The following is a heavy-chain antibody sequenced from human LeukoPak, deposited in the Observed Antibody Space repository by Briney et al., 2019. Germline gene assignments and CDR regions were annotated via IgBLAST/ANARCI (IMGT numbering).Heavy chain of an antibody. D-gene: IGHD3-10*01. CDR1: GFTFRSYA. V-gene: IGHV3-23*01. CDR2: ISGSAADT. Sequence: GGSLRLSCAASGFTFRSYAMIWVRQAPGKGLEWVSAISGSAADTWYADSVKGRFTISRDNSKDTLYLQMISLRAEDTAVYYCAKDSMVRGVIIPIWGQGTLVTVSS. CDR3: AKDSMVRGVIIPI. J-gene: IGHJ4*02.